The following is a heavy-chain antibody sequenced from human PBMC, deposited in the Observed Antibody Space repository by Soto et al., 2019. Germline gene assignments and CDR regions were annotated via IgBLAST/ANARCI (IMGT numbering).Heavy chain of an antibody. V-gene: IGHV3-23*01. CDR3: AKDRAQVAYYGMDV. Sequence: GGSLRLSCEASGFTFSDYAMSWVRQAPGKGLEWVAGIRGSGSSTYYADSVKGRFTISRDNSKNTLYLQMNSLRAEDTAVYYCAKDRAQVAYYGMDVWGQGTTVTVSS. CDR1: GFTFSDYA. CDR2: IRGSGSST. J-gene: IGHJ6*02.